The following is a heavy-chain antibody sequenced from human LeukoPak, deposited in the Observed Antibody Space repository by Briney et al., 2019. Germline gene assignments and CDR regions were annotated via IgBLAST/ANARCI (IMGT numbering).Heavy chain of an antibody. V-gene: IGHV3-23*01. Sequence: PGGSLRLSCAASGFTFSSYAMSWVRQAPGKGLEWVSAISGSGGSTYYADSVKGRFTISRDNSKNTLYLQMNSLRAEDTAVYYCARAEGGGSCYSGTLCGYSYGYEHPANYWGQGTLVTVSS. J-gene: IGHJ4*02. CDR2: ISGSGGST. D-gene: IGHD2-15*01. CDR1: GFTFSSYA. CDR3: ARAEGGGSCYSGTLCGYSYGYEHPANY.